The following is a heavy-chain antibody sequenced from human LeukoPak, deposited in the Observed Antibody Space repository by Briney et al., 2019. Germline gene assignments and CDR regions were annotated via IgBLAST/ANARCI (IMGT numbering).Heavy chain of an antibody. J-gene: IGHJ4*02. CDR1: GFTFSNAW. CDR3: ATSRDGYNYNFDY. D-gene: IGHD5-24*01. CDR2: IKSKTDGGTT. V-gene: IGHV3-15*01. Sequence: PGGSLRLSCAASGFTFSNAWMSWVRQAPGKGLEWVGRIKSKTDGGTTDYAAPVKGRFTISRDDSKNTLYLQMNSLRAEDTAVYYCATSRDGYNYNFDYWGQGTLVTVSS.